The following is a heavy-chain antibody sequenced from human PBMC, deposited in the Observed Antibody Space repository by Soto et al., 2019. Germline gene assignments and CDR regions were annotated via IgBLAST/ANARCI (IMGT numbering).Heavy chain of an antibody. CDR1: GFTFSSYA. Sequence: PGGSLRLSCAASGFTFSSYAMGWVRQAPGEGLEWVSAISGSGGSTYYADSVQGRFTTPRNNTKNSLYLQMNSLRAEDTAVYYITIDMAIWVVGARIYFDYWGQGTLATVSP. CDR3: TIDMAIWVVGARIYFDY. J-gene: IGHJ4*02. D-gene: IGHD1-26*01. V-gene: IGHV3-23*01. CDR2: ISGSGGST.